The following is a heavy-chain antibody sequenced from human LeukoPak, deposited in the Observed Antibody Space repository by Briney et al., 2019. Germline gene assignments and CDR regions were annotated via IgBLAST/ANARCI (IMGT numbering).Heavy chain of an antibody. D-gene: IGHD5-24*01. Sequence: SVKVSCKASGGTFSSYTISWVRQAPGQGLEWMGRIIPILGIANYAQKFQGRVTITADKSTSTACMELSSLRSEDTAVYYCARGPKGGDGYNRFDYWGQGTLVTVSS. CDR2: IIPILGIA. V-gene: IGHV1-69*02. CDR3: ARGPKGGDGYNRFDY. CDR1: GGTFSSYT. J-gene: IGHJ4*02.